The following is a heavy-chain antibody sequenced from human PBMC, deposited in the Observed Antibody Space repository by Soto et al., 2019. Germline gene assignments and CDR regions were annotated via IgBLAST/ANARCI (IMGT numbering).Heavy chain of an antibody. CDR2: IIPIFGTA. CDR1: GGTFSSYA. J-gene: IGHJ4*02. D-gene: IGHD3-22*01. Sequence: QVQLVQSGAEVKKPGSSVKVSCKASGGTFSSYAISWVRQPPGQGLEWMGGIIPIFGTANYAEKFQGRVRITAEESTSTAYMELSRLRSEDTVVYYCARGGASSGYLVFDYWGQGTLVTVSS. CDR3: ARGGASSGYLVFDY. V-gene: IGHV1-69*01.